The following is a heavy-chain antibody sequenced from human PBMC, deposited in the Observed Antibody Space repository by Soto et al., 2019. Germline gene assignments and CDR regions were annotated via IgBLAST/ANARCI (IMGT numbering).Heavy chain of an antibody. V-gene: IGHV3-64D*06. Sequence: GRSLRLSCSASGFTFSSYAMHWVRQAPGKGLEYVSAISSNGGSTYYADSVKGRFTISRDNSKNTLYLQMSSLRAEDTAVYYCVKWRLGGYGWGIVRYFDYWGQGTLVTVSS. D-gene: IGHD5-12*01. J-gene: IGHJ4*02. CDR2: ISSNGGST. CDR3: VKWRLGGYGWGIVRYFDY. CDR1: GFTFSSYA.